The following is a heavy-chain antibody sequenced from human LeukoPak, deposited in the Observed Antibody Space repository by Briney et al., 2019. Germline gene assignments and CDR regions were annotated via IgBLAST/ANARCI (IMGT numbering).Heavy chain of an antibody. CDR2: ISAYNGNT. CDR1: GYTFSSYG. Sequence: ASVKVSCKASGYTFSSYGFSWVRQAPGQGLEWMGWISAYNGNTIYAQKYQGRVTMTTDTSTSTGYMELRSLRSDDTAVYCCARGGGAYGDYSLWLGYWGQGTLVTVSS. J-gene: IGHJ4*02. CDR3: ARGGGAYGDYSLWLGY. D-gene: IGHD4-17*01. V-gene: IGHV1-18*01.